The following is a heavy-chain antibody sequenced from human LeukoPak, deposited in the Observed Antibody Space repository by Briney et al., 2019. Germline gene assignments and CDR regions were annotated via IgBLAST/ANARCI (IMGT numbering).Heavy chain of an antibody. J-gene: IGHJ1*01. V-gene: IGHV4-39*01. CDR1: GGFISSSSYY. CDR3: ARRRYYDSTGYLE. CDR2: IYYSGST. Sequence: SETLSLTCTISGGFISSSSYYWGWIRQPPGKGLEWNGDIYYSGSTYYNPALKSRVSMSIDTSKHQFSLELRSVAAADTALYYCARRRYYDSTGYLEWGQGTLVTVTS. D-gene: IGHD3-22*01.